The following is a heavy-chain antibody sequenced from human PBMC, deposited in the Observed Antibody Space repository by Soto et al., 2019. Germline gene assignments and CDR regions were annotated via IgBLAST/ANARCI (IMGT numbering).Heavy chain of an antibody. V-gene: IGHV2-5*02. Sequence: QITLKESGPTLVKPTQTLTLTCTFSGFSLSTSGVGVGWVRQPPGKALEWLALIYWDDDERYSPSLKSRLTITKDTSKNQVVLTLTNMDPVDTATYYCARRGPLTHFDHWGQGTLVTVSS. CDR1: GFSLSTSGVG. J-gene: IGHJ4*02. CDR2: IYWDDDE. CDR3: ARRGPLTHFDH.